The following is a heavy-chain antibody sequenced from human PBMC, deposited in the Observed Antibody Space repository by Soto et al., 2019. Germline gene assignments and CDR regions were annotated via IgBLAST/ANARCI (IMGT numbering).Heavy chain of an antibody. Sequence: ASVKVSCKASGYTFGNNDISWVRQATGQGLEWMGWMNPNSGNTGYAQKFRGRVSMTRNTSITTAYLELSSLRPDDTAIYYCARMATSGTLNWFDPWGQGTLVTVSS. CDR2: MNPNSGNT. V-gene: IGHV1-8*01. J-gene: IGHJ5*02. CDR3: ARMATSGTLNWFDP. CDR1: GYTFGNND.